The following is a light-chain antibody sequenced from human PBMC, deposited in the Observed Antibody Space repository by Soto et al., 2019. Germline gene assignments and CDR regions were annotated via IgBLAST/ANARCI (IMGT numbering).Light chain of an antibody. CDR3: QQANSFPLT. J-gene: IGKJ4*01. CDR1: QGISSW. V-gene: IGKV1-12*01. CDR2: ATA. Sequence: DIQMTQSPSSVSASAGDSVTITCRASQGISSWLAWYQQKPGKAPKLLIYATASLQSGVPSMFSGSGSGTDFTLTSSSQQPEYFATYYCQQANSFPLTFGGGTKVEIK.